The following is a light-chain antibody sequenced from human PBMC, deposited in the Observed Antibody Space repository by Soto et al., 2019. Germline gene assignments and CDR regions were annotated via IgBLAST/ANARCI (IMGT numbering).Light chain of an antibody. CDR2: DAS. J-gene: IGKJ4*01. CDR1: RSISDW. CDR3: HQYFRSPIT. V-gene: IGKV1-5*01. Sequence: DIQMTQSPSSLSPSVGDRVTITCRASRSISDWLAWYQQKPGKAPELLIFDASNLKSGVSSRFSGSGSGTEFTLTVSGLQAEDVAIYYCHQYFRSPITFGGGTKVEIK.